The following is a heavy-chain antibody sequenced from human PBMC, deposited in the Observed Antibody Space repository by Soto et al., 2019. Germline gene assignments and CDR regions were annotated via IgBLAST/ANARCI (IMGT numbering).Heavy chain of an antibody. CDR3: ARDLAPSGSYYTDY. D-gene: IGHD3-10*01. CDR1: GYNFMPYG. CDR2: ISPWKGNT. J-gene: IGHJ4*02. Sequence: ASVKVSCKASGYNFMPYGVNWVRQAPGQGLEWMGWISPWKGNTNYAQSFQGRVTMTTDTSTSTAYMELRSLTPDDTAVYYCARDLAPSGSYYTDYWGPGTLVTVSS. V-gene: IGHV1-18*04.